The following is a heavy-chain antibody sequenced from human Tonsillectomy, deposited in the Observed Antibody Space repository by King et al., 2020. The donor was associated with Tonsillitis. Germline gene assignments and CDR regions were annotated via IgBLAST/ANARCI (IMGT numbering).Heavy chain of an antibody. V-gene: IGHV1-69*04. Sequence: VQLVQSGAEVKKPGSSVKVSCKASGGTFSSYAISWVRQAPGQGLEWMGRIIPILGIANYAQKFQGRVTITADKSTSTAYMELSSLRSEDTAVYYCARGVIAAAVHAFDIWGQGTMVPVSS. D-gene: IGHD6-13*01. J-gene: IGHJ3*02. CDR2: IIPILGIA. CDR3: ARGVIAAAVHAFDI. CDR1: GGTFSSYA.